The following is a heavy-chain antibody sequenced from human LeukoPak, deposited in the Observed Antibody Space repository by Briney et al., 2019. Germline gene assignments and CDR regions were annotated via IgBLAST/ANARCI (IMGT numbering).Heavy chain of an antibody. CDR1: GFTFSSHE. Sequence: PGGSLRLSCAASGFTFSSHEMNWVRQAPGKGLEWVSYISSSGSTIYYADSVKGRFTISRDNAKNSLYLQMNSLRAEDTAVYYCANSPFWSGYSPRDYWGQGTLVTVSS. CDR3: ANSPFWSGYSPRDY. D-gene: IGHD3-3*01. J-gene: IGHJ4*02. CDR2: ISSSGSTI. V-gene: IGHV3-48*03.